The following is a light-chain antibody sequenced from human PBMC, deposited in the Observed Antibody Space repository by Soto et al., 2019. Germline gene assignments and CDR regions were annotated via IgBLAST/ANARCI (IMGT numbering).Light chain of an antibody. CDR2: AAS. CDR1: QSVSSSY. V-gene: IGKV3-20*01. Sequence: IFFTHFPGTLSLSPGEIATLSCMASQSVSSSYLAWYQQKPGQAPRLLIYAASSRATGIPDRFSGSGSGTDFTLTISRLEPEDFAVYYCQQYGSSPWTFGQGTKVDIK. CDR3: QQYGSSPWT. J-gene: IGKJ1*01.